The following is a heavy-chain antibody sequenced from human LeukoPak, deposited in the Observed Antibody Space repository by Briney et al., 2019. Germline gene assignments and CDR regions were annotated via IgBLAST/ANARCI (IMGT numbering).Heavy chain of an antibody. CDR1: GFTFTSYA. D-gene: IGHD6-13*01. CDR3: AKADSISWYASVGY. V-gene: IGHV3-23*01. CDR2: ISGGGGST. Sequence: GGSLRLSCAASGFTFTSYAVSWVRQAPGKGLEWVSAISGGGGSTYYADSVKGRFTISRDNSKNALYLQMNSLRAEDTAVYYCAKADSISWYASVGYWGQGTLVTVSS. J-gene: IGHJ4*02.